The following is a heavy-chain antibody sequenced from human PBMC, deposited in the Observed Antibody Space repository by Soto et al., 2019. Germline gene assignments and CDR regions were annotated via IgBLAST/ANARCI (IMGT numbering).Heavy chain of an antibody. CDR3: ARAFLSVVATGGGWLDP. D-gene: IGHD2-8*02. J-gene: IGHJ5*02. Sequence: PSETLSLTCTVSGGSVSRGSYYWSWIRQPPGKGLEWIGYIYYSGSTNYNPSLKSRVTISVDTSKNQFSLKLSSVTAADTAVYYCARAFLSVVATGGGWLDPWGPGTLVTVSS. V-gene: IGHV4-61*01. CDR2: IYYSGST. CDR1: GGSVSRGSYY.